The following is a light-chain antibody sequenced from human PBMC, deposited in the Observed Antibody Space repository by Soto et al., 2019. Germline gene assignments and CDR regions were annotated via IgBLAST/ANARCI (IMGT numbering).Light chain of an antibody. CDR1: SSNIGNNA. Sequence: QSVLTQPPSVSEAPRQRVTISCSGSSSNIGNNAVNWYQQLPGKAPKLLIYYDDLLPSGVSDRFSGSKSGTSASLAINGLQSEDEADYYCAAWVDSLNGPVFGGGTKLTVL. CDR2: YDD. CDR3: AAWVDSLNGPV. V-gene: IGLV1-36*01. J-gene: IGLJ2*01.